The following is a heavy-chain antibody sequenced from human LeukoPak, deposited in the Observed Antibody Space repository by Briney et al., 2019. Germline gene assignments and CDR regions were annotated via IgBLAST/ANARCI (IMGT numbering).Heavy chain of an antibody. CDR2: IRYDGSNK. Sequence: GGSLRLSCAASGFTFSSYGMHWVRQAPGKGLEWVAVIRYDGSNKYYADSVKGRFTISRDNSKNTLYLQMNSLRAEDTAVYYCARDIDPIRSYYFDYWGQGTLVTVSS. J-gene: IGHJ4*02. CDR3: ARDIDPIRSYYFDY. D-gene: IGHD3-16*02. V-gene: IGHV3-33*01. CDR1: GFTFSSYG.